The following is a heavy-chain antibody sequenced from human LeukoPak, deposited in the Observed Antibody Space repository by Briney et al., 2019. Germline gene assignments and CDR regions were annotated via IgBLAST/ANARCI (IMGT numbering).Heavy chain of an antibody. Sequence: GGSLRLSCAASGFTFTSYAMYWVRQAPGKGLEWVSGIFGSGGSPHYADSVKGRFPISRDNSKNTVYLQMNSLRADDTAVYYCGKTTTGYSSGRYPGWPVDYWGQGTLVTVSS. CDR2: IFGSGGSP. CDR3: GKTTTGYSSGRYPGWPVDY. CDR1: GFTFTSYA. D-gene: IGHD6-19*01. J-gene: IGHJ4*02. V-gene: IGHV3-23*01.